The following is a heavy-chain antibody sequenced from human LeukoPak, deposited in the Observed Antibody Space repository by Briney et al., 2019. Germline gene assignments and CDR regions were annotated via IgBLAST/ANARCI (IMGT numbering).Heavy chain of an antibody. D-gene: IGHD6-13*01. Sequence: PGGSLRLSCAASGFTFSAYGMSWVRQSPRKGLEWVSGVSGADGTTYYADSVKGRFTISRDSSKNTLYLQMNSLRAEDTAVYYCAKEGAAAATGDYFDYWGQGTLVTVSS. V-gene: IGHV3-23*01. CDR3: AKEGAAAATGDYFDY. CDR1: GFTFSAYG. CDR2: VSGADGTT. J-gene: IGHJ4*02.